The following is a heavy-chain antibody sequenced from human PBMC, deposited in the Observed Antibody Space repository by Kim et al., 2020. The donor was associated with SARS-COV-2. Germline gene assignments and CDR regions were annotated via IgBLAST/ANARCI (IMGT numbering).Heavy chain of an antibody. J-gene: IGHJ6*02. Sequence: SETLSLTCTVSGGSISSGGYYWSWLRQHPGKGPELIGYIYYSGSTYYNPSLKSRVTISVDTSKNQFSLQLSSVTAAGTAVYYCARGCSGGSCPRCDHGMVVWGQGATVTVSS. CDR2: IYYSGST. V-gene: IGHV4-31*03. CDR1: GGSISSGGYY. D-gene: IGHD2-15*01. CDR3: ARGCSGGSCPRCDHGMVV.